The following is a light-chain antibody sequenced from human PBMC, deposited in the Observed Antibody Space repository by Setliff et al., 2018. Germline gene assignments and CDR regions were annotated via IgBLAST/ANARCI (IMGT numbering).Light chain of an antibody. V-gene: IGLV2-23*02. CDR2: EVS. CDR3: CSYAGSSTVV. J-gene: IGLJ2*01. CDR1: SSDVGSYNL. Sequence: SVLAQPRSVSGSPGQSVTISCTGTSSDVGSYNLVSWYQQHPGKAPKLMIYEVSKRPSGVSNRFSGSKSGNTASLTISGLQAEDEADYYCCSYAGSSTVVFGGGTKVTVL.